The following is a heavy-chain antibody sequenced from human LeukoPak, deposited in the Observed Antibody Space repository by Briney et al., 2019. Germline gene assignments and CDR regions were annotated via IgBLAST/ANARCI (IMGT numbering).Heavy chain of an antibody. CDR2: IYYSGST. V-gene: IGHV4-31*03. Sequence: SEALSLTCNVSGGSLSSGGYYWAWIRQPPGKGLEWIGYIYYSGSTYYNPSLKSRVTISVDTSKNQFSLKLSSVTAADTAVYYCAREGQAGYCTNGVCYGLDPWGQGTLVTVSS. CDR3: AREGQAGYCTNGVCYGLDP. CDR1: GGSLSSGGYY. J-gene: IGHJ5*02. D-gene: IGHD2-8*01.